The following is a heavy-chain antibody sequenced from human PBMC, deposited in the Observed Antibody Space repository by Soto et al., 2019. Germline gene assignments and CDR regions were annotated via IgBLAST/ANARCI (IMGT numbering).Heavy chain of an antibody. CDR1: GFTFDDYA. J-gene: IGHJ4*02. Sequence: DVQLVESGGGLVQPGRSLRLSCAASGFTFDDYAMHWVRQAPGKGLEWVSGISWNSGSIGYADSVKGRFTISRDNAKNCLYLQMNSLRAEDTAVYYCAKGFSSWSTFDYWGQGTLVTVSS. CDR2: ISWNSGSI. V-gene: IGHV3-9*01. D-gene: IGHD6-13*01. CDR3: AKGFSSWSTFDY.